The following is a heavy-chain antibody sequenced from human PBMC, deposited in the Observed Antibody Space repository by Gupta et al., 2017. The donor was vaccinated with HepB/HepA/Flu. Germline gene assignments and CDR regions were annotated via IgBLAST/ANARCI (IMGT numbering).Heavy chain of an antibody. D-gene: IGHD3-10*01. CDR1: GFNFNNNA. V-gene: IGHV3-23*01. CDR2: ISGSGNNT. J-gene: IGHJ4*02. Sequence: AQLLESGGGLVQPGGSLRLSCASSGFNFNNNARGWVRQAHGKGVEWVSAISGSGNNTYYADSVKGRFTISRDNSKNTLYVQMNSLRADDTAVYYCAKASAKTRTYGSGSYVDSWGQGTLVTVSS. CDR3: AKASAKTRTYGSGSYVDS.